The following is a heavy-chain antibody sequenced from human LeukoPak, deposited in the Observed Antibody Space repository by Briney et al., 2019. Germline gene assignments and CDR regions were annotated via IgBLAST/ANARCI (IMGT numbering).Heavy chain of an antibody. J-gene: IGHJ6*03. CDR1: GYTFTGYY. CDR3: ARVGIAAAGRVYYYYYMDV. V-gene: IGHV1-2*02. CDR2: INPNSGGT. D-gene: IGHD6-13*01. Sequence: GASVKVSCKASGYTFTGYYMHWVRQAPGQGLEWMGWINPNSGGTNYAQKFQGRVTMTRDTSISTAYMELSRLRSDDTAVYYCARVGIAAAGRVYYYYYMDVWGKGTTVTISS.